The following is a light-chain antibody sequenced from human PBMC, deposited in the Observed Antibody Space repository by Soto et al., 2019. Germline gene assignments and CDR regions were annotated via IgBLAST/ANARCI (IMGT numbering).Light chain of an antibody. Sequence: QSVVTQPASVSGSPGQLITISCTGTSSDVGGYNYVSWYQQHPGKAPKLMIYDVSNRPSGVSNRFSGSKSGNTASLTISGLQAEDEADYYCSSYTSSSTLYVFGTGTKVTVL. J-gene: IGLJ1*01. CDR3: SSYTSSSTLYV. V-gene: IGLV2-14*01. CDR1: SSDVGGYNY. CDR2: DVS.